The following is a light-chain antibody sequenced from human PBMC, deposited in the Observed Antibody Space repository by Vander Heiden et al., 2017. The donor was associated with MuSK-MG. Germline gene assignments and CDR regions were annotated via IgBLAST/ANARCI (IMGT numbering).Light chain of an antibody. V-gene: IGLV3-21*02. Sequence: HVLTHPPSGSVAPGQTARITCGGNNIGIKSVHWYQQKPGQAPVVVVYDDSDRPSGIPERFSGFNSGNTATLTISRVEAGDEADYYCQVWDDNSDHVIFGGGTKLIFL. CDR2: DDS. J-gene: IGLJ2*01. CDR1: NIGIKS. CDR3: QVWDDNSDHVI.